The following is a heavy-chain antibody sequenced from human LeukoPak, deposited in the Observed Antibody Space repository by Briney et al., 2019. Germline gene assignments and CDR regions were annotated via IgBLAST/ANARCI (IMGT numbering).Heavy chain of an antibody. J-gene: IGHJ4*02. CDR2: IVVGSGNT. Sequence: SVKVSCKASGFTFTSSAMQWVRQARGQRLEWIGWIVVGSGNTDYAQKFQERVTITRDMSTSTAYMELSSLRSEDTAMYYCARRLGSHFAFDNWGQGTPVTVSS. CDR1: GFTFTSSA. D-gene: IGHD1-26*01. CDR3: ARRLGSHFAFDN. V-gene: IGHV1-58*02.